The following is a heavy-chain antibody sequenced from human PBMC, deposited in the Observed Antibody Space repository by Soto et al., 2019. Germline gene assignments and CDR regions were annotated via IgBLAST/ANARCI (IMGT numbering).Heavy chain of an antibody. D-gene: IGHD3-10*01. V-gene: IGHV3-30*14. CDR3: ARDMVRGLYPEYFQH. CDR1: GFTFSSYA. Sequence: LRLSCAASGFTFSSYAMHWVRQAPGKGLEWVAVISYDGSNKYYADSVKGRFTISRDNSKNTLYLQMNSLRAEDTAVYYCARDMVRGLYPEYFQHWGQGTLVTVS. J-gene: IGHJ1*01. CDR2: ISYDGSNK.